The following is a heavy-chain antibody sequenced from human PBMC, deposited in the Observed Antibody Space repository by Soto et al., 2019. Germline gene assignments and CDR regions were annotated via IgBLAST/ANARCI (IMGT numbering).Heavy chain of an antibody. Sequence: SETLSLTCIVSGGSISSGDYYWSWIRQPPGKGLEWIGYIYHTGITFYNPSLKSRITISADTSKNQFSLKMRSVTAADTAVYYCARGRGTVTTVTTHLDYWGQGTLVTVSS. CDR3: ARGRGTVTTVTTHLDY. CDR2: IYHTGIT. D-gene: IGHD4-17*01. CDR1: GGSISSGDYY. J-gene: IGHJ4*02. V-gene: IGHV4-30-4*01.